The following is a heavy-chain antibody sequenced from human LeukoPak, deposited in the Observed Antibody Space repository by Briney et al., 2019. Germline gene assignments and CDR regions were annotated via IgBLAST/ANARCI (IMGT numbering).Heavy chain of an antibody. J-gene: IGHJ4*02. Sequence: GASVKVSCKASGYTFSNYDFNWVRQATGQGLEWMGWMNPRSGKTGYAQKFQGRVSISRETSITTAYMELSSLRSEDTAVYYCARAMPGMRDYFDYWGQGTLVTVSS. CDR2: MNPRSGKT. CDR3: ARAMPGMRDYFDY. D-gene: IGHD6-13*01. V-gene: IGHV1-8*03. CDR1: GYTFSNYD.